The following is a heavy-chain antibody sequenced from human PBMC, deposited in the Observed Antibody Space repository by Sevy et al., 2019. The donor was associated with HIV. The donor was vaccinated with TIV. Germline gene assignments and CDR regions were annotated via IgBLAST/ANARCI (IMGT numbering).Heavy chain of an antibody. D-gene: IGHD3-22*01. V-gene: IGHV3-30*18. Sequence: GGSLRLSCAASGFTFSSYAMHWVRQAPGKGLEWVAAIPYDGSSKYYADSVKGRLTISRDNSKNTLYLQMNSLRAEDTALYYCAKGQTDYYDTSGPVDHWGQGTLVTVSS. CDR2: IPYDGSSK. J-gene: IGHJ4*02. CDR3: AKGQTDYYDTSGPVDH. CDR1: GFTFSSYA.